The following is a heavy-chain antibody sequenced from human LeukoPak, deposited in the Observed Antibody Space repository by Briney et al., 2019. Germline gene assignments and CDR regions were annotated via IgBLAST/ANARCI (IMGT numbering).Heavy chain of an antibody. CDR1: GYTFTSYG. D-gene: IGHD3-22*01. V-gene: IGHV1-18*01. CDR2: ISAYNGNT. Sequence: GASVKVSCKASGYTFTSYGISWVRQAPGQGLEWMGWISAYNGNTNYAQKLQGRVTMTRDMSTSTVYMELSSLRSEDTAVYYCARAMIVVEDAFDIWGQGTMVTVSS. J-gene: IGHJ3*02. CDR3: ARAMIVVEDAFDI.